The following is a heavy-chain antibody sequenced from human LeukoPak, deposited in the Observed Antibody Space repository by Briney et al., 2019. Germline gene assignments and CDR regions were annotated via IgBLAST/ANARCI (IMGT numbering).Heavy chain of an antibody. CDR3: ARAPTLLWFGELLYRSGATLDY. V-gene: IGHV1-2*02. Sequence: ASVKVSCKASGYTFTGYYMHWVRQAPGQGLEWMGWIYPNSGGTNYAQKFQGRVTMTRDTSISTAYMELSRLRSDDTAVYYCARAPTLLWFGELLYRSGATLDYWGQGTLVTVSS. J-gene: IGHJ4*02. CDR2: IYPNSGGT. CDR1: GYTFTGYY. D-gene: IGHD3-10*01.